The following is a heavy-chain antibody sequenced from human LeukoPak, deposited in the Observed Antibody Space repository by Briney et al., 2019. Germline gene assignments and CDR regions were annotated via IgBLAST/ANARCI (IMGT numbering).Heavy chain of an antibody. CDR2: ITSGTTYI. CDR1: GFTFSNAW. V-gene: IGHV3-21*01. D-gene: IGHD6-6*01. CDR3: ARWPYSSSYYFDY. Sequence: PGGSLRLSCAASGFTFSNAWMNWVRQSPEKGLEWVSSITSGTTYIYYADSVRGRFTLSRDNAKNSLYLQMNSLRAEDTAVYYCARWPYSSSYYFDYWGQGTLVTVPS. J-gene: IGHJ4*02.